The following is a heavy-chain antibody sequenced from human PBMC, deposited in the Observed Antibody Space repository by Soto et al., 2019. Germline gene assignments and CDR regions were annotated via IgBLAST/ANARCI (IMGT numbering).Heavy chain of an antibody. Sequence: EVQLVESGGGLVKPAGSLRFSCAASGFTFSTYSMNWVRQAPGKGLEWVPSISTSSSYIYYADSVKRRFTISRDNAKNSLYLQMNSLRAEDTAVYYCARPRPAIAAFWGQGTLVTVSS. V-gene: IGHV3-21*01. CDR3: ARPRPAIAAF. CDR2: ISTSSSYI. D-gene: IGHD6-13*01. J-gene: IGHJ4*02. CDR1: GFTFSTYS.